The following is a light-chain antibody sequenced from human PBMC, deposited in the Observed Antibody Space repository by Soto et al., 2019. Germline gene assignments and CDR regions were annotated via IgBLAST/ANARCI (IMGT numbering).Light chain of an antibody. Sequence: ESVLTQSPGTLSLSPGERATLSCRASQTVSSKYLTWYQQKPGQAPRLLISGASIRATGIPDRFSGGRSGGNFSLPISKREPEDFAVYYCQQFDDSPPAFTFGQGTKLEI. CDR2: GAS. CDR1: QTVSSKY. J-gene: IGKJ2*01. CDR3: QQFDDSPPAFT. V-gene: IGKV3-20*01.